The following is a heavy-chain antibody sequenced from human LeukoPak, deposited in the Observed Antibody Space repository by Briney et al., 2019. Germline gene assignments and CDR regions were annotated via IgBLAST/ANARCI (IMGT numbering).Heavy chain of an antibody. J-gene: IGHJ6*02. V-gene: IGHV4-4*07. CDR3: ARQMIAAGKNYYGMDV. D-gene: IGHD6-13*01. CDR1: GGSISSYY. Sequence: PSETLSLTCTVSGGSISSYYWTWLRQPAGKSLEWIGRIYTSESTNYNPSLKSRVTMSVGTSNNQFSLNLSSVTAADTAVYYCARQMIAAGKNYYGMDVWGQGTTVTVSS. CDR2: IYTSEST.